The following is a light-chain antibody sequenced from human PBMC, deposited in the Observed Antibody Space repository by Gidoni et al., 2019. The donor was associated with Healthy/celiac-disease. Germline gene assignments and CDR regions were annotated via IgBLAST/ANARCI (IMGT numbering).Light chain of an antibody. CDR3: QSYDSSLSVRYV. CDR2: GNS. J-gene: IGLJ1*01. Sequence: LTQPPSVSGAPGQRVTISCTGSSSNIGAGYDVHWYQQLPGTAPKLLIYGNSNRPSGVPDRFSGSKSGTSASLAITGLQAEDEADYYCQSYDSSLSVRYVFGTGTKVTVL. CDR1: SSNIGAGYD. V-gene: IGLV1-40*01.